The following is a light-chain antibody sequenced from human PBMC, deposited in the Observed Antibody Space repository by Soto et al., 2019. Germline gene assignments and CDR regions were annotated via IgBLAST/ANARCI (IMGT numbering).Light chain of an antibody. CDR3: QQYNSYSP. J-gene: IGKJ4*01. CDR2: DAS. CDR1: QTISSW. V-gene: IGKV1-5*01. Sequence: DIQMTQSPSTLSGSVGDRVTITCRASQTISSWLSWYQQKPGKAPKLLIYDASSLESGVPSRFSGSGSGTEFTLTISSLQPDDFATYYCQQYNSYSPFGGGTKVDNK.